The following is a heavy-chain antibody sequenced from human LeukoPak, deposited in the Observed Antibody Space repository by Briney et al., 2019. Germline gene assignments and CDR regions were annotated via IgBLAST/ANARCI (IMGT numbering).Heavy chain of an antibody. V-gene: IGHV3-53*01. D-gene: IGHD1-1*01. CDR1: GLTVSDNY. CDR2: IYPRGST. CDR3: ARSVLLDPWGAFDV. J-gene: IGHJ3*01. Sequence: GGSLRLSCAASGLTVSDNYMGWVRQAPGTGLNWVSVIYPRGSTFYAESVEGRFTISRDISKNTLYLQMDSLRAEDTALYFCARSVLLDPWGAFDVWGQGTMVTVSS.